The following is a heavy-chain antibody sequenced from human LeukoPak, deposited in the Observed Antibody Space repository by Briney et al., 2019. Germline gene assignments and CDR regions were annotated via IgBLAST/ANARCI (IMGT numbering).Heavy chain of an antibody. CDR3: ARDGASHKQFDY. V-gene: IGHV3-74*01. Sequence: PGGSLRLSCTASGFTFSSYRLYWVRQVPGKGLVWVSRINADGSSTTYADPVKGRFTISRDNAKNTLYLQMNSLRAEDTAVYYCARDGASHKQFDYWGQGTLVTVSS. D-gene: IGHD3-16*01. J-gene: IGHJ4*02. CDR2: INADGSST. CDR1: GFTFSSYR.